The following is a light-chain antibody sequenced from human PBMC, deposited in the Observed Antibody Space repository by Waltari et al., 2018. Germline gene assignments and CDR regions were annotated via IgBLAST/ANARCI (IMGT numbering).Light chain of an antibody. CDR2: WAS. J-gene: IGKJ4*01. V-gene: IGKV4-1*01. CDR3: QQYYSTLT. CDR1: QTVLSSSNNKNY. Sequence: DIVMTQSPDSLAVSLGERATINCKSSQTVLSSSNNKNYLAWNQQKPGQYLKLLIYWASTRESGVPDRFRGSGSGTDFTLTISSLQAEDVAVYYCQQYYSTLTFGGGTKVEIK.